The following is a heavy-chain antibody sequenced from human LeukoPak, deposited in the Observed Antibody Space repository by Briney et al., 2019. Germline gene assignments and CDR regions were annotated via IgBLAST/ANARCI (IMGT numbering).Heavy chain of an antibody. Sequence: SETLSLTCTVSGGSLSRGRYYWIWIRQPAGKGLEWIGHIYYSGSPNHNTSLKSRVTISVDTSKYQFSLKLSSVTAADTAVYYGARVTAYDFLSGYSKYAVDIWGQGTMVTVSS. J-gene: IGHJ3*02. D-gene: IGHD3-3*01. CDR1: GGSLSRGRYY. CDR2: IYYSGSP. CDR3: ARVTAYDFLSGYSKYAVDI. V-gene: IGHV4-61*10.